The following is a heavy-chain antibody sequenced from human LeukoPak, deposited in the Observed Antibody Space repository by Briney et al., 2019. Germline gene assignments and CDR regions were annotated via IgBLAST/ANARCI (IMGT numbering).Heavy chain of an antibody. CDR2: ISGSGGST. CDR3: ASQGIAVAGNFH. CDR1: GFTFSSYG. V-gene: IGHV3-23*01. J-gene: IGHJ4*02. Sequence: GGSLRLSCAASGFTFSSYGMSWVRQAPGKGLEWVSAISGSGGSTYYADSVKGRFTISRDNSKNTLYLQMNSLRAEDTAVYYCASQGIAVAGNFHWGQGTLVTVSS. D-gene: IGHD6-19*01.